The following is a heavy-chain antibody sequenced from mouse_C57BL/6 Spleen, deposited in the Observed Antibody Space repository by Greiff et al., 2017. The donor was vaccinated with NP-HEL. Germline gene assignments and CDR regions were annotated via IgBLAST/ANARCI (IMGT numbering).Heavy chain of an antibody. CDR1: GYTFTSYG. J-gene: IGHJ2*01. CDR3: ARERGITTVVEDFDY. D-gene: IGHD1-1*01. Sequence: VQLQQSGAELARPGASVKLSCKASGYTFTSYGISWVKQRTGQGLEWIGEIYPRSGNTYYNEKFKGKATLTADKSSSTAYMELRSLTSEDSAVYFCARERGITTVVEDFDYWGQGTTLTVSS. V-gene: IGHV1-81*01. CDR2: IYPRSGNT.